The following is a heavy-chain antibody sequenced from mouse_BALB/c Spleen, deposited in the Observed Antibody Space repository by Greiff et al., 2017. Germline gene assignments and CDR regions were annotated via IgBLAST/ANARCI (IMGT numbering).Heavy chain of an antibody. D-gene: IGHD2-14*01. Sequence: EVKLVESGGGLVQPGGSRKLSCAASGFTFSSFGMHWVRQAPEKGLEWVAYISSGGGSTYYPDTVKGRFTISRDNAKNTLYLQMSSLKSEDTAMYYCASYYRSWFAYWGQGTLVTVSA. CDR2: ISSGGGST. CDR3: ASYYRSWFAY. V-gene: IGHV5-17*03. CDR1: GFTFSSFG. J-gene: IGHJ3*01.